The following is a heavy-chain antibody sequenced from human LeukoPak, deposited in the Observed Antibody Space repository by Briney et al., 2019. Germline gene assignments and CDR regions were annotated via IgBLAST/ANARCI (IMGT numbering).Heavy chain of an antibody. Sequence: PGGSLRLSCTASGFTFGDYAMSWVRQAPGKGLEWVGFIRSKAYGGTTEYAASVKGRFTISRDDSKSIAYLQMNSLKTEDTAVYYCARIIAHAFDIWGQGTMVTVSS. CDR3: ARIIAHAFDI. CDR2: IRSKAYGGTT. V-gene: IGHV3-49*04. D-gene: IGHD3-10*01. J-gene: IGHJ3*02. CDR1: GFTFGDYA.